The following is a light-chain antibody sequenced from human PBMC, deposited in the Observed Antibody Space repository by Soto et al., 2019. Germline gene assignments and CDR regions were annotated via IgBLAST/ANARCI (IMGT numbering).Light chain of an antibody. CDR2: GAS. J-gene: IGKJ3*01. V-gene: IGKV3-20*01. CDR3: QHYGYSPFT. Sequence: EIVLTQSPGTLSLSPGERATLSCRASQSVSSSYLAWYQQKPGQAPRLLIYGASSRATGILERFSGSGAGTDFTLTITRLEPEDFAVYFCQHYGYSPFTFGPGTKVDIK. CDR1: QSVSSSY.